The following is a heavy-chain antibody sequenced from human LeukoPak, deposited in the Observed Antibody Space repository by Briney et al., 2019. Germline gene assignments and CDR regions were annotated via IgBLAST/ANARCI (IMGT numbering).Heavy chain of an antibody. Sequence: ASVKVSCKASGYTFTSYDINWVRQATGKGLEWMGWMNPNSGNAGYAQKFQGRVTMTRNTSISTAYMELSSLRSEDTTVYYCARVQGFWLRPYFDYWGQGTLVTVSS. CDR2: MNPNSGNA. D-gene: IGHD3-3*01. CDR3: ARVQGFWLRPYFDY. J-gene: IGHJ4*02. CDR1: GYTFTSYD. V-gene: IGHV1-8*01.